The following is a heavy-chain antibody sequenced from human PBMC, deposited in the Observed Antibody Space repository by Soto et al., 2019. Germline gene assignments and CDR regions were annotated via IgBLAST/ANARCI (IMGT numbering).Heavy chain of an antibody. CDR3: AAGGRYCSSTSCQYGMDV. J-gene: IGHJ6*02. V-gene: IGHV1-69*13. Sequence: ASVKVSCKASGGTFSSYAISWVRQAPGQGLEWMGGIIPIFGTANYAQKFQGRVTITADESTSTAYMELSSLRSEDTAVYYCAAGGRYCSSTSCQYGMDVWGQGTTVTVSS. D-gene: IGHD2-2*01. CDR2: IIPIFGTA. CDR1: GGTFSSYA.